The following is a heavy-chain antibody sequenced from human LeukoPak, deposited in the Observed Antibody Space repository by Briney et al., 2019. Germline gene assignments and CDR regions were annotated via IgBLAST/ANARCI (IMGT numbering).Heavy chain of an antibody. CDR1: GFSFRDYW. Sequence: TGGSLRLSCAASGFSFRDYWMSWVRQAPGKGLEWVADITPDGSGKTYVDSVKGRFTISRDDAKNSLYLQMNSLRAEDTAVYYCARAEMATTCAGYWGQGTLVTVSS. D-gene: IGHD5-24*01. J-gene: IGHJ4*02. CDR3: ARAEMATTCAGY. V-gene: IGHV3-7*03. CDR2: ITPDGSGK.